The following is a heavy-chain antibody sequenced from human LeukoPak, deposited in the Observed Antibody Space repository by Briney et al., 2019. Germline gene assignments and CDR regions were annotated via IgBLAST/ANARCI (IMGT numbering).Heavy chain of an antibody. J-gene: IGHJ6*03. V-gene: IGHV1-18*01. Sequence: ASVNLSCKASGYTFTSYGISGVRQAPGQGLEWMGWISAYNGNTNYAQKLKGRVTMTKDTSTTTAYMELRSLRSDDTAVYYCASGASSGYYHYYYMDVWGKGTTVTVSS. CDR2: ISAYNGNT. CDR3: ASGASSGYYHYYYMDV. D-gene: IGHD3-22*01. CDR1: GYTFTSYG.